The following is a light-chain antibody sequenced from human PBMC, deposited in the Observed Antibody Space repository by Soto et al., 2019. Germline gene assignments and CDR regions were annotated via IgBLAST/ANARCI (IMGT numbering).Light chain of an antibody. Sequence: SYELTQPPSVSVSPGQTASITCSGDKLGDKYVAWYQQKPGQSPVLVIYEDAKRPSGIPERFSGSNSGNTATLTIGGTQAMDDADYFCQACARSHVVFGGGTK. CDR3: QACARSHVV. CDR2: EDA. V-gene: IGLV3-1*01. CDR1: KLGDKY. J-gene: IGLJ2*01.